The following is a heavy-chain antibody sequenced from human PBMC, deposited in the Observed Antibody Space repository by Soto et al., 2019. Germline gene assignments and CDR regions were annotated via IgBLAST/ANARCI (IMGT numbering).Heavy chain of an antibody. J-gene: IGHJ3*02. CDR1: GDPISSGDYY. CDR2: IYYSGTT. D-gene: IGHD2-8*01. CDR3: ARAPYRGTNSRGALDM. Sequence: QVQLQESGPGLVKPSQTLSLTCTVSGDPISSGDYYWSWIRQPPGKGLEWIGYIYYSGTTYYSPSRKRRVTMSVDTSKNQFSLKLSSVTAADTAVYYCARAPYRGTNSRGALDMWGQGTMVTVSS. V-gene: IGHV4-30-4*01.